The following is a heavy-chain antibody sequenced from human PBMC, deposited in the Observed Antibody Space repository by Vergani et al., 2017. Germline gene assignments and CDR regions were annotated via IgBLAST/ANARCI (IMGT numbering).Heavy chain of an antibody. J-gene: IGHJ6*03. D-gene: IGHD4-11*01. CDR3: ARVNTETNGHLYYYYYMDV. CDR1: GGSFTSYH. V-gene: IGHV4-34*01. CDR2: INHTGRP. Sequence: QVQLQQWGGGLLKPSETLSLTCVVNGGSFTSYHWTWIRQSPGEGLEWVGDINHTGRPDYNPSLKSRLTMSVDKSRNQFSLTLNSGTATATAIYFCARVNTETNGHLYYYYYMDVWGQGTAVTVS.